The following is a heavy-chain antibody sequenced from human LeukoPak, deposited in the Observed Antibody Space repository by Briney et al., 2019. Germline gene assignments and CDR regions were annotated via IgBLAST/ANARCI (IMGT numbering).Heavy chain of an antibody. CDR1: GFTFGDYA. V-gene: IGHV3-49*04. D-gene: IGHD3-16*02. J-gene: IGHJ4*02. CDR2: IRSKAYGGTT. Sequence: GGSLRLSCTASGFTFGDYAMSWVRQAPGKGLEWVGFIRSKAYGGTTEYAASVKGRFTISRDDSKSIAYLQMNSLKTEDTAVYYCTRDGTDYVWGSCRPLGDYWGQGTLVTVSS. CDR3: TRDGTDYVWGSCRPLGDY.